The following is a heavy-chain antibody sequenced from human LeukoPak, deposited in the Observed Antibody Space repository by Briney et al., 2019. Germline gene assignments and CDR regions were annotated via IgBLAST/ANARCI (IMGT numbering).Heavy chain of an antibody. CDR2: IYPGDSDT. CDR3: ARHKRIAVADDAFDI. D-gene: IGHD6-19*01. J-gene: IGHJ3*02. V-gene: IGHV5-51*01. Sequence: GESLKISCKGSGYSFTSYWIGWVRQMPGKGLEWMGIIYPGDSDTRYSPSFQGQVTISADKSISTAYLQWSSLKASDTAMYYCARHKRIAVADDAFDIWDQGTMVTVSS. CDR1: GYSFTSYW.